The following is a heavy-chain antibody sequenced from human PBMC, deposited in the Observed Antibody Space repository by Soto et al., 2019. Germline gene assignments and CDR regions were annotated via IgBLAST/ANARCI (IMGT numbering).Heavy chain of an antibody. Sequence: PGGSLRLSCAASGFTFSSYAMSWVRQAPGKGLEWVSAISGSGGSTYYADSVKGRFTISRDNSKNTLYLQMNSLRAEDTAVYYSAAFYFWSGPRFDYWGQGTLVTVSS. J-gene: IGHJ4*02. CDR1: GFTFSSYA. CDR3: AAFYFWSGPRFDY. CDR2: ISGSGGST. V-gene: IGHV3-23*01. D-gene: IGHD3-3*01.